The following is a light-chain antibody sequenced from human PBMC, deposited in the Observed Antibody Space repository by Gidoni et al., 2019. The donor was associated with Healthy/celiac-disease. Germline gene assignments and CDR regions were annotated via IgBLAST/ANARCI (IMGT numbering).Light chain of an antibody. Sequence: IVLPHSPDSLPVPPGGRATIPYKSSQSVLYSSNNKNYLAWYQQKPGQPPKLLIYWASTRESGVPDRFSGSGSGTDFTLTISSLQAEDVAVYYCQQYYSTPPTFGQGTKVEIK. V-gene: IGKV4-1*01. CDR2: WAS. CDR3: QQYYSTPPT. CDR1: QSVLYSSNNKNY. J-gene: IGKJ1*01.